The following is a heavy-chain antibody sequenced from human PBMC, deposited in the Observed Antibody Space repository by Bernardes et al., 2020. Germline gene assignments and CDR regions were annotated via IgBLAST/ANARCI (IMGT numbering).Heavy chain of an antibody. J-gene: IGHJ5*02. V-gene: IGHV3-21*01. D-gene: IGHD6-13*01. Sequence: GSLRLSCAASGFTFSSYTMNWVRQGPGKGLEWVSSITSSSSYIYYTDSVKGRFTISRDNAKNSLYLQMNSLRAEDTAVYYCARAPGDGTTWFDPWGQGTLVTVSS. CDR1: GFTFSSYT. CDR2: ITSSSSYI. CDR3: ARAPGDGTTWFDP.